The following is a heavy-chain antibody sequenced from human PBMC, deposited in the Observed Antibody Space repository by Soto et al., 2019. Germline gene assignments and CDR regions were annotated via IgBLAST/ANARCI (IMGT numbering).Heavy chain of an antibody. Sequence: GGSLRLSCAASGFTFSDYYMSWIRQAPGKGLEWVSYISSSGASIYYADSVKGRFTISRDNAENSLSLQMNSLRAEDTAVYYCVREGWSSSGGIAASWGQGTLVTVSS. CDR3: VREGWSSSGGIAAS. J-gene: IGHJ5*02. CDR2: ISSSGASI. V-gene: IGHV3-11*01. D-gene: IGHD6-13*01. CDR1: GFTFSDYY.